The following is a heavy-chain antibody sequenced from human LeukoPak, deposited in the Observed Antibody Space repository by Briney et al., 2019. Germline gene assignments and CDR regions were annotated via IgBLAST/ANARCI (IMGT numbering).Heavy chain of an antibody. D-gene: IGHD6-19*01. Sequence: ASVKVSCKASGYTFTHHGISWVRQAPGQGLEWVGWISGYNGDTIYAEKLQGRVTMTTDRSTTTAYVELRSLTYDDTAVYYCAREPSNTSGRYQYLDHWGRGTLVTVSS. CDR2: ISGYNGDT. V-gene: IGHV1-18*01. J-gene: IGHJ2*01. CDR1: GYTFTHHG. CDR3: AREPSNTSGRYQYLDH.